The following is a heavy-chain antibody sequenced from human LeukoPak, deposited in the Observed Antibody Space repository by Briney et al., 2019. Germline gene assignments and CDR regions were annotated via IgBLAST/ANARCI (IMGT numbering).Heavy chain of an antibody. CDR2: INPNSGGT. CDR1: GYTFTGYY. D-gene: IGHD2-15*01. CDR3: AAGGRGESGGSCYE. J-gene: IGHJ4*02. Sequence: ASVTVSCKASGYTFTGYYMHWVRQAPGQGLEWMGWINPNSGGTNYAQKFQGWVTMTRDTSISTAYMELSRLRSDDTAVYYCAAGGRGESGGSCYEWGQGTLVTVSS. V-gene: IGHV1-2*04.